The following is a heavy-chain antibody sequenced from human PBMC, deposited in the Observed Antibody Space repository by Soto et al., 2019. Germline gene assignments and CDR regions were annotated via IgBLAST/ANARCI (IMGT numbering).Heavy chain of an antibody. CDR3: AKSITMIVVPLFDP. D-gene: IGHD3-22*01. CDR2: ISGSGGST. Sequence: GGSLRLSCAASGFTFSSYAMSWVRQAPGKGLEWVSAISGSGGSTYYADSVKGRFTTSRDNSKNTLYLQMNSLRAEGTAVYYCAKSITMIVVPLFDPWGQGTLVTVSS. J-gene: IGHJ5*02. V-gene: IGHV3-23*01. CDR1: GFTFSSYA.